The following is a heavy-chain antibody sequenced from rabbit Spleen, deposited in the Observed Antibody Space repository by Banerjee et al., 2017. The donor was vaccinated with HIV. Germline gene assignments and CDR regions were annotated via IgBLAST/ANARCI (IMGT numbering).Heavy chain of an antibody. J-gene: IGHJ4*01. CDR1: GFSFSEKE. CDR3: ARGWAGGVDNYVDYFNL. Sequence: QEQLVGSGGGLVQPEGSLSLTCTASGFSFSEKEVMCWVRQALGKGLEWIGYIDPVFGSTYYGTWVNGRFTISSHNAQNTVDLQMNSLTAADTATYFCARGWAGGVDNYVDYFNLWGP. D-gene: IGHD6-1*01. V-gene: IGHV1S47*01. CDR2: IDPVFGST.